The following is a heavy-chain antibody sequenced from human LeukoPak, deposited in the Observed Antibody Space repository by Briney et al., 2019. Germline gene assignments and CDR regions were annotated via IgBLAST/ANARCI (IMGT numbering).Heavy chain of an antibody. D-gene: IGHD2-2*01. Sequence: PSETLSLTCTVSGGSINSYYWSWIRQPPGKGLEWIGYIYYSGSTNYNPSLKSRVTISVDTSKNQFSLKLSSVTAADTAVYYCARSLSYCSSTSCPPHWFDPWGQGTLVTVSS. CDR2: IYYSGST. J-gene: IGHJ5*02. CDR1: GGSINSYY. CDR3: ARSLSYCSSTSCPPHWFDP. V-gene: IGHV4-59*01.